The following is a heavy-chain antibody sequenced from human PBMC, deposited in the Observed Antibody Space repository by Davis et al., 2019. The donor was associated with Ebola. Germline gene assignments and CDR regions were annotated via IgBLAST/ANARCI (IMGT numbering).Heavy chain of an antibody. CDR3: AKNAVGATTLLYYYGMDV. CDR2: ISSNGGST. Sequence: GGSLRLSCVVSGFTFSSYAMHWVRQAPGKGLEYVSAISSNGGSTYYADSVKGRFTISRDNSKNTLYLQMNSLRAEDTAVYYCAKNAVGATTLLYYYGMDVWGQGTTVTVSS. CDR1: GFTFSSYA. J-gene: IGHJ6*02. V-gene: IGHV3-64*04. D-gene: IGHD1-26*01.